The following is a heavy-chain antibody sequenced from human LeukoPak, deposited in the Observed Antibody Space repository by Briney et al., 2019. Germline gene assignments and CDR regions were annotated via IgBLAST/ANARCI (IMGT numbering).Heavy chain of an antibody. J-gene: IGHJ3*02. CDR3: ARVRVPAGHPNDAFDI. D-gene: IGHD2-2*01. V-gene: IGHV4-34*01. CDR2: INHSGST. CDR1: GGSFSGYY. Sequence: KPSETLSLTCAVYGGSFSGYYWTWIRQSPGKGLEWIGEINHSGSTNYNPSLKSRVTISVDTSKNQFSLKLYAVTAADTAVYYCARVRVPAGHPNDAFDIWGQGTMVTVSS.